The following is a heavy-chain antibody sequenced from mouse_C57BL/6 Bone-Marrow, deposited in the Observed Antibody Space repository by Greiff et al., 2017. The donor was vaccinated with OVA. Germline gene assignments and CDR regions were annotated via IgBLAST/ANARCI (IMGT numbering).Heavy chain of an antibody. CDR2: IHPNSGST. Sequence: QVQLKQPGAELVKPGASVKLSCKASGYTFTSYWMHWVKQRPGQGLEWIGMIHPNSGSTNYNEKFKSKATLTVDKSSSTAYMQLSSLTSEDSAVYYCARRHPIYYYGSSYAMDYWGQGTSVTVSS. J-gene: IGHJ4*01. CDR3: ARRHPIYYYGSSYAMDY. D-gene: IGHD1-1*01. V-gene: IGHV1-64*01. CDR1: GYTFTSYW.